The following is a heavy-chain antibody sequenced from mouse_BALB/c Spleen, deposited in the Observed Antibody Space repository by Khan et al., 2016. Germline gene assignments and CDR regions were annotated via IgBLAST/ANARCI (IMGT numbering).Heavy chain of an antibody. J-gene: IGHJ1*01. CDR3: ARYRYYYGSSSYFDV. CDR2: INTYSGES. Sequence: QFQLVQSGPELKKPGKTVKISCKASGYTFTNYGMNWVKQAPGKGLKWMGWINTYSGESTYADDFKGRFAFSLETSANTAYLQINNLKNEDKATCFCARYRYYYGSSSYFDVWGAGTTVTVSS. CDR1: GYTFTNYG. D-gene: IGHD1-1*01. V-gene: IGHV9-1*02.